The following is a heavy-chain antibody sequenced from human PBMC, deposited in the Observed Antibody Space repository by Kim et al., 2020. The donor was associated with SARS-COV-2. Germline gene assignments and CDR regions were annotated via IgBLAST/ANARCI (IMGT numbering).Heavy chain of an antibody. CDR3: ASTIVVVVAATQGAFDI. D-gene: IGHD2-15*01. Sequence: VKGRFTISRDNSKNTLYLQMNSLRAEDTAVYYCASTIVVVVAATQGAFDIWGQGTMVTVSS. V-gene: IGHV3-53*01. J-gene: IGHJ3*02.